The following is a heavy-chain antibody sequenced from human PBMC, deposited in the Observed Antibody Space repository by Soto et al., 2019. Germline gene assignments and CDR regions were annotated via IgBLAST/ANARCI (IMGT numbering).Heavy chain of an antibody. CDR1: GFTFSRYA. J-gene: IGHJ4*02. CDR2: ISGSGGST. V-gene: IGHV3-23*01. D-gene: IGHD3-10*01. Sequence: EVQLLESGGGLVQPGGSLRLSCAASGFTFSRYAMSWVRQAPGKGLEWVSAISGSGGSTYYADSVKGRFTISRDNSKNTLSLQMNSLRAEDTAVYYCVLWPPYYFDYWGQGTLVTVSS. CDR3: VLWPPYYFDY.